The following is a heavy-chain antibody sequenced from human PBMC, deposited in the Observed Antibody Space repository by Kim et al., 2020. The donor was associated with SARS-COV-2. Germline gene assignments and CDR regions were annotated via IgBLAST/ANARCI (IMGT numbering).Heavy chain of an antibody. D-gene: IGHD6-13*01. J-gene: IGHJ6*03. CDR3: ARDAAADIYYYYYMDV. Sequence: SVKVSCKASGGTFSSYGISWVRQAPGQGLEWMGRIIPILGIANYAQKFQGRVTITADKSTSTAYMELSSLRSEDTAVYYWARDAAADIYYYYYMDVWGKGTTVTVSS. CDR2: IIPILGIA. V-gene: IGHV1-69*04. CDR1: GGTFSSYG.